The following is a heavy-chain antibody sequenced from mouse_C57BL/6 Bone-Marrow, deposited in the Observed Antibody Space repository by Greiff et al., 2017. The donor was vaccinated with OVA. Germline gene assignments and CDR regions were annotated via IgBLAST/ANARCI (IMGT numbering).Heavy chain of an antibody. V-gene: IGHV14-3*01. CDR2: IDPANGNT. CDR3: ARSGYYYGSSYDYAMDY. D-gene: IGHD1-1*01. CDR1: GFNIKNTY. Sequence: EVMLVESVAELVRPGASVKLSCTASGFNIKNTYMHWVKQRPEQGLEWIGRIDPANGNTKYAPKFQGKATITADTSSNTAYLQLSSLTSEDTAIYYCARSGYYYGSSYDYAMDYWGQGTSVTVSS. J-gene: IGHJ4*01.